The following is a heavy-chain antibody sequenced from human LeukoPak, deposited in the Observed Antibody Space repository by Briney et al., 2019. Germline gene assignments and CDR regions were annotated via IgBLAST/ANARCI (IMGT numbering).Heavy chain of an antibody. J-gene: IGHJ5*02. V-gene: IGHV4-30-4*08. Sequence: SQTLSLTCTVSGGSISSGDYYWSWIRQPPGKGLEWIGYIYYSGSTYYNPSLKSRVTISVDTSKNQFSLKLSSVTAADTAVYYCARVLSGWYGNWFYPWGQGTLVTVSS. CDR1: GGSISSGDYY. CDR2: IYYSGST. CDR3: ARVLSGWYGNWFYP. D-gene: IGHD6-19*01.